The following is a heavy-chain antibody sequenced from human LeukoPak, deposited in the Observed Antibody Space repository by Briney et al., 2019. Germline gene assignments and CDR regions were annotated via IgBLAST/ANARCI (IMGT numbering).Heavy chain of an antibody. J-gene: IGHJ4*02. V-gene: IGHV4-39*01. Sequence: SETLSLTCTVSGGSISSSSYYWGWIRQPPGKGLEWIGSIYYSGSTYYNPSLKSRVTISVDTSKNQFSLKLSSVTAADTAVYYCAREDYYGSSGYYLHWGQGTLGTVSS. CDR2: IYYSGST. CDR3: AREDYYGSSGYYLH. CDR1: GGSISSSSYY. D-gene: IGHD3-22*01.